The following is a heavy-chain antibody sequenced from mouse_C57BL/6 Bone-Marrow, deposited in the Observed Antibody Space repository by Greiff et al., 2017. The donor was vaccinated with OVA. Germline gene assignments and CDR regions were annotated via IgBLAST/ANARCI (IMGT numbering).Heavy chain of an antibody. V-gene: IGHV10-1*01. CDR2: IRSKSNNYAT. J-gene: IGHJ2*01. CDR3: VRQYYGSTLDY. CDR1: GFSFNTYA. Sequence: EVQLQESGGGLVQPKGSLKLSCAASGFSFNTYAMNWVRQAPGQGLEWVARIRSKSNNYATYYADSVKDRFTISRDDSESMLYLQMNNLKTEDTAMYYCVRQYYGSTLDYWGQGTTLTVSS. D-gene: IGHD1-1*01.